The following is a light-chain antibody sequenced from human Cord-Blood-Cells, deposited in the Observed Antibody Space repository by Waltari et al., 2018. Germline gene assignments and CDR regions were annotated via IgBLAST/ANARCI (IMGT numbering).Light chain of an antibody. CDR2: GNS. CDR3: QSYDSSLSGGV. CDR1: SSNIGAGYD. Sequence: QSVLTQPPSVSGAPGQRVTISCTGSSSNIGAGYDVHWYQQLPGTAPKLLICGNSNRPAGVPDRFYGSKSGTSASLAMTGLQAEDEADYYCQSYDSSLSGGVFGGGTKLTVL. V-gene: IGLV1-40*01. J-gene: IGLJ3*02.